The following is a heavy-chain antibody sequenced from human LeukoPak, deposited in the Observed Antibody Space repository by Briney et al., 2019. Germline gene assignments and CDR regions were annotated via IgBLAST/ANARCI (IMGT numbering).Heavy chain of an antibody. D-gene: IGHD4-17*01. J-gene: IGHJ6*03. CDR1: GYTFTGYY. CDR2: INPNSGGT. Sequence: GESLKISCKGSGYTFTGYYMHWVRQAPGQGLEWMGWINPNSGGTNYAQKFQGRVTMTRDTSISTAYMELSRLRSDDTAVYYCARAHYGDLYYYYYMDVWGKGTTVTISS. V-gene: IGHV1-2*02. CDR3: ARAHYGDLYYYYYMDV.